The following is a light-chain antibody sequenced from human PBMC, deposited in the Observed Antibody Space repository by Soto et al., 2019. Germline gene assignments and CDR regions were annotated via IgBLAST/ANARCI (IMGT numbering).Light chain of an antibody. J-gene: IGLJ2*01. V-gene: IGLV2-8*01. CDR1: SSDVGGYDY. CDR3: SSFAGSNNVL. Sequence: QSALTQPPSASGSPGQSVTISCTGTSSDVGGYDYVSWYQQHPGKAPKLLIYEVSKRPSGVPDRFSGSKSGNTASLTVSGLQAEDEADYYCSSFAGSNNVLFGGGTKLTLL. CDR2: EVS.